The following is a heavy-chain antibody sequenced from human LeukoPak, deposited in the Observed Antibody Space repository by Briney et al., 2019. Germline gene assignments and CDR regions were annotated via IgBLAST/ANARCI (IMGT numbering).Heavy chain of an antibody. V-gene: IGHV3-30*18. Sequence: GGALRLPCAASGFTFSSYGMHWVRQARGKGLEGVAVISYDGSNKYYADSVKGRFTISRDNSKNTLYLQMNSLRAEDTAVYYCAKDGSIYYDFWSGPFDYWGQGTLVTVSS. CDR3: AKDGSIYYDFWSGPFDY. J-gene: IGHJ4*02. D-gene: IGHD3-3*01. CDR1: GFTFSSYG. CDR2: ISYDGSNK.